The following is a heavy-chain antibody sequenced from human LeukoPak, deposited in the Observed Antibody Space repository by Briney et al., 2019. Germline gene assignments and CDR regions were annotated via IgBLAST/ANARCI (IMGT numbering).Heavy chain of an antibody. V-gene: IGHV4-30-4*01. D-gene: IGHD1-26*01. J-gene: IGHJ6*02. CDR3: ARGGYSGSYPLYYYYGMDV. CDR1: GGSISSGDYY. Sequence: SETLSLTCTVSGGSISSGDYYWSWIRQPPGKGLEWIGYIYYSGSTYYNPSLKSRVTISVDTSKNQFSLKLSSVTAADTAVYYCARGGYSGSYPLYYYYGMDVWGQGTTVTVSS. CDR2: IYYSGST.